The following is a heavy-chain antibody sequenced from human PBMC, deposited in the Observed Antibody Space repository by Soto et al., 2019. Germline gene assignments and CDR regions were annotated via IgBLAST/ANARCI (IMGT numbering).Heavy chain of an antibody. CDR3: ANRENRLAP. CDR1: GFRFSGYA. CDR2: ISVSGRDT. D-gene: IGHD2-21*01. V-gene: IGHV3-23*01. J-gene: IGHJ5*02. Sequence: GGSLRLSCAASGFRFSGYAMSWVRQAPGKGLEWVSAISVSGRDTYYADSVKGRFTISRDNSKNTLYLQMNSLTAEDTAVYYCANRENRLAPSAQGTLVTVSS.